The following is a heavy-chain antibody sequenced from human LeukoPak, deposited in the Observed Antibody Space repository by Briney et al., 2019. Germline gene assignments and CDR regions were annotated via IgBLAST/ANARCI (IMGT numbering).Heavy chain of an antibody. Sequence: SETLSLTCTVSGGSISSYYWRWLRQPPGKGLEWIGYIYYCGSTNYNPSLKSRVTISVDTSKNQFSLKLSSVTAADTAVYYCARGHDAFDIWGQGTMVTVSS. CDR3: ARGHDAFDI. CDR1: GGSISSYY. V-gene: IGHV4-59*01. CDR2: IYYCGST. J-gene: IGHJ3*02.